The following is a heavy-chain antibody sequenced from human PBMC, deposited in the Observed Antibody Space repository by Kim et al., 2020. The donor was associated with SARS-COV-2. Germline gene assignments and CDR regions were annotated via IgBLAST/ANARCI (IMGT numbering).Heavy chain of an antibody. CDR1: GDSVSSNSAG. Sequence: SQTLSLTCAISGDSVSSNSAGWNWIRQSPSRGLEWLGRTYYRSKWYNDYAVSVKSRITVNPDTSKNQFSLQLNSVTPEDTAVYYCARDLVAVAGYFFDCWGPGTLVTVSS. J-gene: IGHJ4*02. CDR3: ARDLVAVAGYFFDC. CDR2: TYYRSKWYN. D-gene: IGHD6-19*01. V-gene: IGHV6-1*01.